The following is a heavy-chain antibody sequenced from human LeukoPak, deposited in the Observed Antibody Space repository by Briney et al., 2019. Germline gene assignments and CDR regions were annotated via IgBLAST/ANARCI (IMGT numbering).Heavy chain of an antibody. CDR3: ARTAPPLCFGVRGWFDP. CDR1: GGSISSSNW. Sequence: SETLSLTCAVSGGSISSSNWWSWVRQPPGKGLGWIGEFYHSGSTNYNPSLKSRVTISVDKSKNQFSLKLSSLTAADTAVYYCARTAPPLCFGVRGWFDPGGQGTPVTVSS. CDR2: FYHSGST. V-gene: IGHV4-4*02. J-gene: IGHJ5*02. D-gene: IGHD3-10*01.